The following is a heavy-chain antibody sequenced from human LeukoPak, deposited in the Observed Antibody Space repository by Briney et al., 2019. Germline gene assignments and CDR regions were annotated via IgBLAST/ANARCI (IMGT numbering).Heavy chain of an antibody. Sequence: GASVKLSCKASGYTFTNYYMYWVRQAPGQGLEWMGILNPSSGSADYAQKLLGRVTVTRDTSTSTVYMELSSLRSEDTAVYYCARGITMIRGVITTPFDYWGQGTLVTVSS. D-gene: IGHD3-10*01. V-gene: IGHV1-46*01. CDR2: LNPSSGSA. J-gene: IGHJ4*02. CDR3: ARGITMIRGVITTPFDY. CDR1: GYTFTNYY.